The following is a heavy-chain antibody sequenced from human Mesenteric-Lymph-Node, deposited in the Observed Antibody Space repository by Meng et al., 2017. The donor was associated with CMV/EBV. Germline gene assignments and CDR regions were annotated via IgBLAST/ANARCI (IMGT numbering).Heavy chain of an antibody. CDR1: GYTFNTYY. CDR2: INPSGGGT. Sequence: CRASGYTFNTYYMHWVRQAPGQGLEWMGIINPSGGGTTYAQKFQGRLTMTRDTSTSTVYMELSSLRSEDTAVYYCAREAAPAGRTFDSWGQGTLVTVSS. D-gene: IGHD6-25*01. V-gene: IGHV1-46*02. CDR3: AREAAPAGRTFDS. J-gene: IGHJ4*02.